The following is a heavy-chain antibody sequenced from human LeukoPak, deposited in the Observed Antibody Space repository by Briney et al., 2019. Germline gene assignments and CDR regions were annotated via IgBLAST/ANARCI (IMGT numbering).Heavy chain of an antibody. J-gene: IGHJ1*01. Sequence: SDTLSLTCTVSGGSISNSIYYWGWIRQSQGKGLEWIGSVYYSGTSYYNPSLKSRVTISVDTSKNQISLRLTSVTAADTAIYYCMRTADVGYYPTWGQGTLVTVSS. CDR2: VYYSGTS. V-gene: IGHV4-39*01. CDR1: GGSISNSIYY. CDR3: MRTADVGYYPT. D-gene: IGHD3-22*01.